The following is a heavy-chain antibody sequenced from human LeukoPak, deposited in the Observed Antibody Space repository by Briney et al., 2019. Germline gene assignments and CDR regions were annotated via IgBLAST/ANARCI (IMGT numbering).Heavy chain of an antibody. V-gene: IGHV3-21*01. CDR1: GFTFSSYA. D-gene: IGHD3-10*01. Sequence: GGSLRLSRAASGFTFSSYAMNWVRQAPGKGLEWVSSISSSSSYIYYADSVKGRFTISRDNAKNSLYLQMNSLRAEDTAVYYCARTYYYGSGLNPIDYWGQGTLVTVSS. CDR2: ISSSSSYI. CDR3: ARTYYYGSGLNPIDY. J-gene: IGHJ4*02.